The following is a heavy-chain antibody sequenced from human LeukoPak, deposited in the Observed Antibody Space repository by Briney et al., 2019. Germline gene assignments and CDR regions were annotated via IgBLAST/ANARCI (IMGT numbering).Heavy chain of an antibody. CDR2: INPNSGGT. CDR3: ARDPSMITFGGVIVPPGGY. V-gene: IGHV1-2*02. D-gene: IGHD3-16*02. J-gene: IGHJ4*02. CDR1: GYTFTGYY. Sequence: GASVKVSCKASGYTFTGYYMHWVRQAPGQGLEWMGWINPNSGGTNYAQKFQGRVTMTTDTSTSTAYMELRSLRSDDTAVYYCARDPSMITFGGVIVPPGGYWGQGTLVTVSS.